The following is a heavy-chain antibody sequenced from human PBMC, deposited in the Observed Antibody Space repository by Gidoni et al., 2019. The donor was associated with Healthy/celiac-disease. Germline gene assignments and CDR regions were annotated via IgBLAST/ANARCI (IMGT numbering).Heavy chain of an antibody. CDR3: ARGGIAKDIVVVPAAIRFFDY. Sequence: QVQLQQWGAGLLKPSETLSLTCAVYGGSFSGYYWSWIRQPPGKGLEWIGEINHSGSTNYHPSLKSRVTISADTSKNQFSLKLSSVTAADTAVYYCARGGIAKDIVVVPAAIRFFDYWGQGTLVTVSS. V-gene: IGHV4-34*01. J-gene: IGHJ4*02. D-gene: IGHD2-2*02. CDR2: INHSGST. CDR1: GGSFSGYY.